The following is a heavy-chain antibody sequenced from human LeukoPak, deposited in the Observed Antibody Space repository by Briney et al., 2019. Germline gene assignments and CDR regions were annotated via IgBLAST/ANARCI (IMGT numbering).Heavy chain of an antibody. Sequence: GASVKVSCKASGYTFTSYGISWVRQAPGQGLEWMGWISAYNGNTNYAQKLQGRVTMTTDTSTSTAYMELRSLRSDDTAVYYCARAPPRTRAGFGSPLSGSYYVPSWFDPWGQGTLVTVSS. V-gene: IGHV1-18*01. CDR2: ISAYNGNT. CDR3: ARAPPRTRAGFGSPLSGSYYVPSWFDP. CDR1: GYTFTSYG. J-gene: IGHJ5*02. D-gene: IGHD1-26*01.